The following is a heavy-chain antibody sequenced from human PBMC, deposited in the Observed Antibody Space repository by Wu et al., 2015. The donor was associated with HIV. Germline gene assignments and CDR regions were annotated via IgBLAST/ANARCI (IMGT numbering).Heavy chain of an antibody. J-gene: IGHJ5*02. V-gene: IGHV1-69*05. Sequence: QVQLVQSGAEVKKPGSSVNVSRQAFGGTFSGYAVNWVRQAPGQGLEWMGGIIPVFGTTSYAQKFRGRVTITTDASTNTAYMELTGLRSADTAVYYCAGGILVRGSERWFDPWGQGTLVTVSS. CDR1: GGTFSGYA. CDR3: AGGILVRGSERWFDP. CDR2: IIPVFGTT. D-gene: IGHD1-1*01.